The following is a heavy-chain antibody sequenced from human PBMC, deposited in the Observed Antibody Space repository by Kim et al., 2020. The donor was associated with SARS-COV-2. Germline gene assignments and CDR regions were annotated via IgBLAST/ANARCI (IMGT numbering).Heavy chain of an antibody. V-gene: IGHV4-39*01. CDR2: IYYSGST. CDR3: ARVNIVVVPAAIGHGFDP. CDR1: GGSISSSSYY. D-gene: IGHD2-2*02. Sequence: SETLSLTCTVSGGSISSSSYYWGWIRQPPGKGLEWIGSIYYSGSTYYNPSLKSRVTISVDPSKHQFSLKLSSVTAADTAVYYCARVNIVVVPAAIGHGFDPWGQGTLVTVSS. J-gene: IGHJ5*02.